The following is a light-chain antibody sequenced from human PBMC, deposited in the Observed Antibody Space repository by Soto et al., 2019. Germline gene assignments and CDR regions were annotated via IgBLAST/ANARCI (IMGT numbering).Light chain of an antibody. J-gene: IGKJ2*01. Sequence: EIVLPKSPGTLSLSPGERDTLSCRASQSVSSSYLAWYQQKPGQAPRLLIYGASSRATGIPDRFSGSGSGTDFTLTISRLEPEDFATDDCQQYNSYPYTFGQGTKVDIK. V-gene: IGKV3-20*01. CDR3: QQYNSYPYT. CDR2: GAS. CDR1: QSVSSSY.